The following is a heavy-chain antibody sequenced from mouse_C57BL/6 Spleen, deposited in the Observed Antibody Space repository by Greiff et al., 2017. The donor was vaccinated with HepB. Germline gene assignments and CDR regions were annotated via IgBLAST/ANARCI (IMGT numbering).Heavy chain of an antibody. Sequence: VQLQQSGPELVKPGASVKISCKASGYAFSSSWMNWVKQRPGKGLEWIGRIYPGDGDTNYNGKFKGKATLTADESSSTAYMQLSSLTSEDSAVYCCARSGGDYWGQGTTLTVSS. V-gene: IGHV1-82*01. CDR3: ARSGGDY. CDR1: GYAFSSSW. J-gene: IGHJ2*01. CDR2: IYPGDGDT.